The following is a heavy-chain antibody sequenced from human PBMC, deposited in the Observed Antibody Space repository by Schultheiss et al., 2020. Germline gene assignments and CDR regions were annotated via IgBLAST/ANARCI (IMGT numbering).Heavy chain of an antibody. D-gene: IGHD5-24*01. J-gene: IGHJ3*02. Sequence: SETLSLTCSVSGGSISSSRHYWGWIRQPPGKGLEWIGYIYYSGSTNYNPSLKSRVTISVDTSKNQFSLKLSSVTAADTAVYYCARNPGDDRDGYNYDAFDIWGQGTMVTVSS. CDR3: ARNPGDDRDGYNYDAFDI. CDR2: IYYSGST. V-gene: IGHV4-61*05. CDR1: GGSISSSRHY.